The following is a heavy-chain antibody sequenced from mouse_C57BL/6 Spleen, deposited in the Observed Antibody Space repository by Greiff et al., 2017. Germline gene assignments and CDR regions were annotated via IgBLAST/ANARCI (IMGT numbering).Heavy chain of an antibody. CDR1: GYTFTSYW. CDR2: IHPNSGST. J-gene: IGHJ2*01. CDR3: ARRLTGTVPFDD. D-gene: IGHD4-1*01. Sequence: QVQLQQPGAELVKPGASVKLSCKASGYTFTSYWMHWVKQRPGQGLEWIGMIHPNSGSTNYNEKFKSKATLTVDTSSSTAYMQLSSLTSEDSAVYYCARRLTGTVPFDDWGQGTTLTVSS. V-gene: IGHV1-64*01.